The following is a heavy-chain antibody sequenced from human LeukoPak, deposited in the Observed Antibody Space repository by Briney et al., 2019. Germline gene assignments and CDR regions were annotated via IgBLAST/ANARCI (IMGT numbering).Heavy chain of an antibody. CDR3: ARGITIFGENWFDP. Sequence: ASVKVSCKASGYTFTGYYMHWVRQAPGQGLEWMGWINPNSGGTNYAQKFQGRVTMTRDTSISTAHMELSRLRSDDTAVYYCARGITIFGENWFDPWGQGTLVTVSS. CDR2: INPNSGGT. D-gene: IGHD3-3*01. J-gene: IGHJ5*02. V-gene: IGHV1-2*02. CDR1: GYTFTGYY.